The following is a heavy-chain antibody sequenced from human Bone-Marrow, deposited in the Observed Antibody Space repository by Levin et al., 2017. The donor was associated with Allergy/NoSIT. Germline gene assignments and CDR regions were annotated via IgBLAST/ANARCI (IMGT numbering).Heavy chain of an antibody. CDR2: IYHSGST. Sequence: ASETLSLTCAVSGGSISSNNWWSWVRQPPGKGLEWIGEIYHSGSTNYNPSLKSRVTISVDKSQNQFSLKLSSVTAADTAVYYCARDRGNYDSSGYYFDYWGQGTLVTVSS. J-gene: IGHJ4*02. CDR3: ARDRGNYDSSGYYFDY. D-gene: IGHD3-22*01. CDR1: GGSISSNNW. V-gene: IGHV4-4*02.